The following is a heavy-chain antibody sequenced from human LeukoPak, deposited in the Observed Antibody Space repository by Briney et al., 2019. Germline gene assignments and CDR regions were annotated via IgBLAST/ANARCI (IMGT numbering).Heavy chain of an antibody. D-gene: IGHD5-18*01. Sequence: SQTLSLTCTVSGGSISSGDYYWSWIRQPPGKGLEWIGYIYYSGSTYYNPSLKSRVTISVDTSKNQFSLKLSSVTAADTAVYYCARDSTGDTAMLDWYFDLWGRGTLVTVSS. V-gene: IGHV4-30-4*01. CDR1: GGSISSGDYY. CDR2: IYYSGST. CDR3: ARDSTGDTAMLDWYFDL. J-gene: IGHJ2*01.